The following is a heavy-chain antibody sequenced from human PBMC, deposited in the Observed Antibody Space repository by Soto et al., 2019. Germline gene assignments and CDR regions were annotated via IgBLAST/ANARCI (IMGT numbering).Heavy chain of an antibody. D-gene: IGHD3-3*01. CDR3: ARVFTIFGVVRRYYYYYGMDV. CDR2: ISYDGSNK. CDR1: GFTFSSYA. J-gene: IGHJ6*02. Sequence: GGSLRLSCAASGFTFSSYAMHWVHQAPGKGLEWVAVISYDGSNKYYADSVKGRFTISRDNSKNTLYLQMNSLRAEDTAVYYCARVFTIFGVVRRYYYYYGMDVWGQGTTVTVSS. V-gene: IGHV3-30-3*01.